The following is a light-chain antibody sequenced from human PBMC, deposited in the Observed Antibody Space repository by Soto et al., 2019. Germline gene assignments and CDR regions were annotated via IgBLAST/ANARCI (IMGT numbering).Light chain of an antibody. Sequence: EIVMTQSPATLSVSPGERATLSCRASLSVSRNLAWYQQKPGQAPRLLIYDASNRATGIPARFSGSGSGTDFTLTISSLEPEDFAVYYCQQRSNWPPGFGQGTKVDIK. CDR3: QQRSNWPPG. CDR2: DAS. J-gene: IGKJ1*01. V-gene: IGKV3-11*01. CDR1: LSVSRN.